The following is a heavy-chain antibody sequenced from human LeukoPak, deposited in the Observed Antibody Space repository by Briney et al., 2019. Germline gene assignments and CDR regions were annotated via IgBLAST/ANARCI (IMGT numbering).Heavy chain of an antibody. CDR1: GGSISSYY. CDR3: ARDFVGIAAAGGWFDP. J-gene: IGHJ5*02. CDR2: IYYSGST. Sequence: SETLSLTCTVSGGSISSYYWSWIRQPPGKGLEWIGYIYYSGSTNYNPSLKGRVTISVDTSKNQFSLKLSSVTAADTAVYYCARDFVGIAAAGGWFDPWGQGTLVTVSS. V-gene: IGHV4-59*12. D-gene: IGHD6-13*01.